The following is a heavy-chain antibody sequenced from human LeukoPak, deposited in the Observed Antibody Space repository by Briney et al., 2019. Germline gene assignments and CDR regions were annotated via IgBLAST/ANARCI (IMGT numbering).Heavy chain of an antibody. Sequence: GGSLRLSCAASGFTFTSYWMSWVRQAPGKGLEWVANIKQDGSDKYYVDSVKGRFIISRDNSESTLFLQMNSLRTDDTSVYFCAKYAYNWNAPDGFDMWGQGTMVIVSS. J-gene: IGHJ3*02. CDR2: IKQDGSDK. D-gene: IGHD1-1*01. CDR1: GFTFTSYW. V-gene: IGHV3-7*01. CDR3: AKYAYNWNAPDGFDM.